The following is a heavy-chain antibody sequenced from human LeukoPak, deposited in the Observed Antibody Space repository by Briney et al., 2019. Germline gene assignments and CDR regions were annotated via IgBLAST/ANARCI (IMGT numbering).Heavy chain of an antibody. CDR3: ARHYYGSSFDY. V-gene: IGHV4-61*02. D-gene: IGHD3-10*01. J-gene: IGHJ4*02. CDR2: IYTSGST. CDR1: GGSISSGSYY. Sequence: SETLSLTCTVSGGSISSGSYYWSWIRQPAGKGLEWIGRIYTSGSTNYNPSLKSRVTISVDTSKNQFSLKLSSVTAADTAVYYCARHYYGSSFDYWGQGTLVTVSS.